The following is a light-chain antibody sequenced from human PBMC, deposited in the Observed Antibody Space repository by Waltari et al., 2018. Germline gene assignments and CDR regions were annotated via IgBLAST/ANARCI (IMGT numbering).Light chain of an antibody. CDR3: QQAKGFPLT. Sequence: DIQMTQSPSTVSASVGDRITITCRASQDISNWLAWFQQKPGRAPNLLIYSASRLQSGVPSRFSGSGSGTGFTLTISSLQPEDFATYFCQQAKGFPLTFGGGTRVDLK. J-gene: IGKJ4*01. CDR1: QDISNW. CDR2: SAS. V-gene: IGKV1-12*01.